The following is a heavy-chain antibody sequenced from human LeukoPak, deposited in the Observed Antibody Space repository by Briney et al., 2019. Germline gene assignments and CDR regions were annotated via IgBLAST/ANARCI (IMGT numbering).Heavy chain of an antibody. CDR1: GFTFSSYA. Sequence: PGGSLRLSCAASGFTFSSYAMSWVRQAPGKGLEWVSDISGSGGSTYYADPVKGRFTISRDNSKNTLYLQMNSLRAEDTAVYYCAKDRSCTNNICHGDFDYWGQGTLVTVSS. CDR3: AKDRSCTNNICHGDFDY. D-gene: IGHD2-8*01. CDR2: ISGSGGST. V-gene: IGHV3-23*01. J-gene: IGHJ4*02.